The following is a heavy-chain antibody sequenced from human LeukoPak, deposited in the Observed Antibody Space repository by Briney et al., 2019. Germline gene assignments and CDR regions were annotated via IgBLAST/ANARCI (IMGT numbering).Heavy chain of an antibody. CDR1: GGSFSGYY. J-gene: IGHJ4*02. CDR3: ARGPYRGAVDY. Sequence: SETLSLTCAVYGGSFSGYYWSWIRQPPGKGLEWIGEINHSGSTNYSPSLKSRVTILVDTSKNQFSLKLSSVTAADTAVYYCARGPYRGAVDYWGQGTLVTVSS. V-gene: IGHV4-34*01. D-gene: IGHD3-16*01. CDR2: INHSGST.